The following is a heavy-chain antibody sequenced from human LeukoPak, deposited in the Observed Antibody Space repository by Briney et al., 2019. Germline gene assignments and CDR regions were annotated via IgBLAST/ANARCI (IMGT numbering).Heavy chain of an antibody. D-gene: IGHD3-10*01. CDR3: ATSDNDGSGKY. CDR2: INGGNGNT. J-gene: IGHJ4*02. CDR1: GYTFTSYA. Sequence: ASVKVSCKASGYTFTSYAIHWVRQAPGQRLEWMGWINGGNGNTKYSQEFQGRVTITRDTSASTAYMELSSLRSEDTAVYYCATSDNDGSGKYWGQGTLVTVSS. V-gene: IGHV1-3*03.